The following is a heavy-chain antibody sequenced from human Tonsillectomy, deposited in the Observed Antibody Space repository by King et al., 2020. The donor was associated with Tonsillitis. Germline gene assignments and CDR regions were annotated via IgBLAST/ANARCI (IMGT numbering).Heavy chain of an antibody. CDR2: IYPGDSDT. V-gene: IGHV5-51*01. CDR1: GYSFTSYW. D-gene: IGHD3-22*01. Sequence: VQLVESGAEVKKPGESLKISCKGSGYSFTSYWIGWVRQMPGKGLEWMGIIYPGDSDTRYSPSFQGQVTISADKSISTAYLQWSSLKASDTAMYYCARLHDRSGYPAHDAFDIWGQGTMVTVSS. CDR3: ARLHDRSGYPAHDAFDI. J-gene: IGHJ3*02.